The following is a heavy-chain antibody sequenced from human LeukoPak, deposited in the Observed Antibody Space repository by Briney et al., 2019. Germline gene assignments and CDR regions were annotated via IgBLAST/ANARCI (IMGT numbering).Heavy chain of an antibody. V-gene: IGHV4-39*01. CDR3: ARQPSGVISSYYGMDV. Sequence: SETLSLTCTVSGGSISSSSYYWGWIRQPPGKGLEWIGSIYYSGSTYFNPSLKSRVTISVDTSKNQFSLKLSSVTAADTAVYYCARQPSGVISSYYGMDVWGRGTTVTVSS. J-gene: IGHJ6*02. D-gene: IGHD3-10*01. CDR1: GGSISSSSYY. CDR2: IYYSGST.